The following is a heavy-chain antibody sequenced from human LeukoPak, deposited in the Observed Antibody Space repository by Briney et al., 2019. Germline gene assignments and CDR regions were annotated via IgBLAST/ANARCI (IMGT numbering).Heavy chain of an antibody. V-gene: IGHV3-23*01. D-gene: IGHD3-10*01. CDR1: GFTFSSYA. Sequence: PGGALRLSCAASGFTFSSYAMSWVRQAPGKGLEWVSAISCSGDSTHYADSVKGRFTISRDNSKNTVYLQMNSLRAEDTAVYYCAREVGSGSYYYDYWGQGTLVTVSS. J-gene: IGHJ4*02. CDR2: ISCSGDST. CDR3: AREVGSGSYYYDY.